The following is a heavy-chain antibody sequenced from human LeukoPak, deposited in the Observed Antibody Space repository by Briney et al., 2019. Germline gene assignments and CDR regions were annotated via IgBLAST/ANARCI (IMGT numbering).Heavy chain of an antibody. J-gene: IGHJ2*01. CDR3: ARDGFGSTGYFDL. CDR2: ITSDGVST. V-gene: IGHV3-64*01. Sequence: GGSLRLSCAASGFSFSSYSMHWVRQALGKGLEYVSAITSDGVSTYYANSVKGGFTISRDNSRNTLYLQLGSLRPDDMAVYYCARDGFGSTGYFDLWGRGTLVTVSS. CDR1: GFSFSSYS. D-gene: IGHD2-2*03.